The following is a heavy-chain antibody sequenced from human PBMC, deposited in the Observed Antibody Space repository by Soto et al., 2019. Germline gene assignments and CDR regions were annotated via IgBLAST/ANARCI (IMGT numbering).Heavy chain of an antibody. D-gene: IGHD2-15*01. CDR2: INSDGSTT. CDR3: ARDLTGSGTY. CDR1: GFTFSSYS. Sequence: GGSLRLSCAASGFTFSSYSMNWVRQAPGKGLEWVSSINSDGSTTSYADSVKGRFTISRDNAKNTLDLQMNSLRVEDTAVYYCARDLTGSGTYWGQGTLVTVSS. J-gene: IGHJ4*02. V-gene: IGHV3-74*01.